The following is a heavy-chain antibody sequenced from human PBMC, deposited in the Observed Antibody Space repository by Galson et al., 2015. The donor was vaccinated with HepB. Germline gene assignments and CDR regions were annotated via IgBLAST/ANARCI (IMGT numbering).Heavy chain of an antibody. CDR2: ISKSSRTK. D-gene: IGHD6-13*01. V-gene: IGHV3-48*02. CDR1: GFNFSTYS. J-gene: IGHJ4*02. CDR3: ARESVYISSWSPFDF. Sequence: SLRLSCAASGFNFSTYSMNWIRQAPGKGLEWVSYISKSSRTKYHADSVRGRFTISRDNAKNSLYLQMNSLRDEDTAVYYCARESVYISSWSPFDFWGRRTLVTVPS.